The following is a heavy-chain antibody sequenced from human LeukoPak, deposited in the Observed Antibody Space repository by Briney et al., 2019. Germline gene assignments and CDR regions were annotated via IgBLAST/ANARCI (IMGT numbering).Heavy chain of an antibody. CDR1: GFTFSSYA. CDR2: ISGSGGST. J-gene: IGHJ4*02. CDR3: AKDPGLLWFGESQYFDY. Sequence: PGGSLRLSCAASGFTFSSYAISWVRQAPGKGLEWASAISGSGGSTYYADSVKGRFTISRDNSKNTLYLQMNSLRAEDTAVYYCAKDPGLLWFGESQYFDYWGQGTLVTVSS. D-gene: IGHD3-10*01. V-gene: IGHV3-23*01.